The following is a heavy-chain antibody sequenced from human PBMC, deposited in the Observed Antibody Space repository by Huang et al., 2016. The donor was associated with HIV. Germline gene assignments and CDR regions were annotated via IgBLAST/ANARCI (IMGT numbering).Heavy chain of an antibody. J-gene: IGHJ4*02. Sequence: QVQLQESGSGLVQPSETLSLTCTVSGGSISTHYWSWIRQPPGKGMEWIGSIDYSGSTNYSPSLKSRVTILLDTSKNQFSLRVNSVTAADTAMYYCARDHHDFWRGYRRMYFFDHWGQGTLVTVSS. V-gene: IGHV4-59*11. CDR3: ARDHHDFWRGYRRMYFFDH. D-gene: IGHD3-3*01. CDR2: IDYSGST. CDR1: GGSISTHY.